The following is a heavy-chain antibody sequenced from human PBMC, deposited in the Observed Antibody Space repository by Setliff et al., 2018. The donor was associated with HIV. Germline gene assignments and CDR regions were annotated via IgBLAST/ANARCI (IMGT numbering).Heavy chain of an antibody. J-gene: IGHJ6*03. D-gene: IGHD2-15*01. CDR2: INHSGST. V-gene: IGHV4-34*01. CDR3: ARERGPVGVVAAAYYYYMDV. Sequence: PSETLSLTCAAYGGSFSGYYWSWIRQPPGKGLEWIGEINHSGSTNYNPSLKSRVTISVDTSKNQFSLKLSSVTAADTAVYYCARERGPVGVVAAAYYYYMDVWGKGTTVTVS. CDR1: GGSFSGYY.